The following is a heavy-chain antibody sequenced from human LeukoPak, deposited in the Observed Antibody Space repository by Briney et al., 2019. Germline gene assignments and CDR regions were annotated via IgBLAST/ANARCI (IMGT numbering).Heavy chain of an antibody. CDR2: IGTAGDT. V-gene: IGHV3-13*01. CDR1: GFTFSSYD. J-gene: IGHJ4*02. CDR3: ARSRNRVWRGLYFDY. Sequence: PGGSLRLSCAASGFTFSSYDMHWVRQATGKGLEWVSAIGTAGDTYYPGSVKGRFTISRENAKNSLYLQMNSLRAGDTAVYYCARSRNRVWRGLYFDYWGQGTLVTVSS. D-gene: IGHD2-21*01.